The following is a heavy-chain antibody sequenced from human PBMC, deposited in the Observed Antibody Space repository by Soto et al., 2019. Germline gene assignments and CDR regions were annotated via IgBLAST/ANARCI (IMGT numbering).Heavy chain of an antibody. CDR2: INPSGGST. V-gene: IGHV1-46*01. CDR1: GYTFTSYD. J-gene: IGHJ6*02. Sequence: ASVKVSSKASGYTFTSYDMHWVRQAPGQGLEWMGIINPSGGSTSYAQKFQGRVTMTRDTSTGTVYMELSSLRSEDTAVYYCARDLGVVVVAAEPNYYYYYGMDVWGQGTTVTVSS. D-gene: IGHD2-15*01. CDR3: ARDLGVVVVAAEPNYYYYYGMDV.